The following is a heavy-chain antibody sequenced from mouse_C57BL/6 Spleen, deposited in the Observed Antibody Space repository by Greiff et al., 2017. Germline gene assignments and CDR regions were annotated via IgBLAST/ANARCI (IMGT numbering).Heavy chain of an antibody. V-gene: IGHV3-6*01. CDR3: AREYYYGSSPY. CDR1: GYSITSGYY. Sequence: ESGPGLVKPSQSLSLTCSVTGYSITSGYYWNWIRQFPGNKLEWLGYISYDGSNNYNPSLKNLSSITRDTSKNQFCLKLNSVTTEDTATDYCAREYYYGSSPYWGQGTLVTVSA. D-gene: IGHD1-1*01. CDR2: ISYDGSN. J-gene: IGHJ3*01.